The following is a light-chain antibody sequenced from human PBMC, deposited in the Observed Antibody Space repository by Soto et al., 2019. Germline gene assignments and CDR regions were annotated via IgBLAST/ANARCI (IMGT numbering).Light chain of an antibody. CDR1: QSVSSSY. CDR2: GAS. CDR3: QQYGSSLFT. J-gene: IGKJ4*01. Sequence: EIVLTQSPGTLSLSPGERATLSCRASQSVSSSYLAWYQQKPGQAPRPLIYGASSRATGIPDRFSGSGSGKDFTLTISRLEPEDFAVYYCQQYGSSLFTFGGGTKVEIK. V-gene: IGKV3-20*01.